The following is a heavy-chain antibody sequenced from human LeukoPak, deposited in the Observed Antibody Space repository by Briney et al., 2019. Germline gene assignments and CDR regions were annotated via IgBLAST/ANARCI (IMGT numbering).Heavy chain of an antibody. J-gene: IGHJ4*02. D-gene: IGHD2-2*01. CDR1: GFTFSSYN. Sequence: GRSLRLSCAASGFTFSSYNMNWVRQAPGKGLEWVSSISSSSTYIYYADSVRGRFTISRDNAKNSLYLQMNSLRAEDTAVYYCAKEADLGYCSSTSCPVDFDYWGQGTLVTVSS. V-gene: IGHV3-21*01. CDR2: ISSSSTYI. CDR3: AKEADLGYCSSTSCPVDFDY.